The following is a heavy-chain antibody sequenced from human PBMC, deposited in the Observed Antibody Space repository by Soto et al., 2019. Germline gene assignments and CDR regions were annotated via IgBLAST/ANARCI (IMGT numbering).Heavy chain of an antibody. CDR2: ISSSGSTI. Sequence: QVQLVESGGGLVKPGGSLRLSCAASGFTFSDYYMNWIRQAPGKGLEWVSYISSSGSTIYYADSVKGRFTISRDNAKNAHFLQMNSLRAEDTAVYCCARGRHDFWGCFDYWGQGTLVTVSS. V-gene: IGHV3-11*01. J-gene: IGHJ4*02. CDR1: GFTFSDYY. D-gene: IGHD3-3*01. CDR3: ARGRHDFWGCFDY.